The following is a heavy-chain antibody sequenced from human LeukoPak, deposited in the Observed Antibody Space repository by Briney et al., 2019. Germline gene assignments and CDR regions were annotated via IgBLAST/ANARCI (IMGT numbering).Heavy chain of an antibody. CDR2: IYYSGST. D-gene: IGHD6-6*01. CDR1: GGSISSGGYY. Sequence: SETLSLTCTVSGGSISSGGYYWSWIRQHPGKGLEWIGYIYYSGSTYYNPSLKSRVTISVDTSKNQFSLKLSSVTAADTAVYYCARVPGMFRELVGLTNWFDPWGQGTLVTVSS. CDR3: ARVPGMFRELVGLTNWFDP. J-gene: IGHJ5*02. V-gene: IGHV4-31*03.